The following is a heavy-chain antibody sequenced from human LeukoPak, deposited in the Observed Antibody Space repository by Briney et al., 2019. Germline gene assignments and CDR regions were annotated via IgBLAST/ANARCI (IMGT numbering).Heavy chain of an antibody. V-gene: IGHV3-23*01. Sequence: GGSLRLSCATSGFTLDRYAMSWVRQAPGKGLEWISAITNNNGKTCYADSVRGRFTISRDTFKNTLYLQMDTLGAEDTAMYYCAKDHPSSGWPAFEAWGPGTLVTVSS. CDR2: ITNNNGKT. CDR1: GFTLDRYA. D-gene: IGHD6-19*01. J-gene: IGHJ5*02. CDR3: AKDHPSSGWPAFEA.